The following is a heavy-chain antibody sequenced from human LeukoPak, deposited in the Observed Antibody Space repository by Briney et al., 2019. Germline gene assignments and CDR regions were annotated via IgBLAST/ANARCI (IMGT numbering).Heavy chain of an antibody. CDR1: GGSISGYY. CDR2: IYYSGST. CDR3: VRHSSSWYKVDY. J-gene: IGHJ4*02. D-gene: IGHD6-13*01. Sequence: SSETLSLTCTVSGGSISGYYWSWIRQPPGKGLEWIGYIYYSGSTNYNPSLKSRVTISVDTSKNQFSLKLSSVTAADTAVYYCVRHSSSWYKVDYWGQGTLVTVSS. V-gene: IGHV4-59*08.